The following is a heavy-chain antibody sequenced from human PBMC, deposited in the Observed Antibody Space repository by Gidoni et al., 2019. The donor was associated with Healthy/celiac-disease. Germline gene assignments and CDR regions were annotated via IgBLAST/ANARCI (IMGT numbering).Heavy chain of an antibody. CDR1: GYTFTSYG. J-gene: IGHJ5*02. CDR3: ARLAVADTSVWFDP. D-gene: IGHD6-19*01. Sequence: QVQLVQSGAEVKKPGASVKVSCKASGYTFTSYGNSWVRQALGQGLEWVGWISAYNGNTIYAQEIKCRVTMTTETSTSTAYRELRGLRSDDKSVYYCARLAVADTSVWFDPWGQGTLVTVSS. CDR2: ISAYNGNT. V-gene: IGHV1-18*01.